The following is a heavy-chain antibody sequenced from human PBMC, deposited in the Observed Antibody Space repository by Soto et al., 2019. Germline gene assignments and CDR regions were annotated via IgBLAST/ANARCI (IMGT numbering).Heavy chain of an antibody. V-gene: IGHV4-30-2*01. CDR1: GGSISSGGYS. CDR3: ARVPDY. Sequence: QLQLQESGSGLVKPSQTPSLTCAVSGGSISSGGYSWSWIRQPPGKGLEWIGYMYNSGSTYYNPSLTSRVTISIDRSKNQFSLKLSSVTAADTAVYDCARVPDYWGQGILVTVSS. J-gene: IGHJ4*02. CDR2: MYNSGST.